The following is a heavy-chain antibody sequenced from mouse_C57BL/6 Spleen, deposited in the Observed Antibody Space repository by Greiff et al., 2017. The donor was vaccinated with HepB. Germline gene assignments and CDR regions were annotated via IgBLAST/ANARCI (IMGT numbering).Heavy chain of an antibody. V-gene: IGHV1-81*01. D-gene: IGHD2-3*01. J-gene: IGHJ1*03. CDR3: ARSDGYYLYWYFDV. Sequence: QVQLQQSGAELARPGASVKLSCKASGYTFTSYGISWVKQRTGQGLEWIGEIYPRSGNTYYNEKFKGKATLTADKSSSTAYMELRSLTSEDSAVYFCARSDGYYLYWYFDVWGTGTTVTVSS. CDR2: IYPRSGNT. CDR1: GYTFTSYG.